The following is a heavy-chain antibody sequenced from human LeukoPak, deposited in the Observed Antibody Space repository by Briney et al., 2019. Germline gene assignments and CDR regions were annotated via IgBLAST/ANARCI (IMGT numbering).Heavy chain of an antibody. J-gene: IGHJ4*02. CDR1: GVTLSSQA. CDR2: SSGSGVGT. D-gene: IGHD3-22*01. V-gene: IGHV3-23*01. Sequence: GSLKLSCAASGVTLSSQAMSWVRPPPGKGLEWVSVSSGSGVGTHYVDSVKGRFTISRDNSKNTLYLQMNSLRAEDTAVYYCAKGGSGYYFDYWGQGTLVTVSS. CDR3: AKGGSGYYFDY.